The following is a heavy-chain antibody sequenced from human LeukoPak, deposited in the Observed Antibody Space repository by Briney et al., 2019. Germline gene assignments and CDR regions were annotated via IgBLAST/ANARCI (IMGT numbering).Heavy chain of an antibody. CDR2: ICSSSSCT. V-gene: IGHV3-11*06. CDR3: AGSDYVWGTPFYFDF. Sequence: GGSLRLSCAASGFAFSDYYMSWIRQAPGRGLEWVSYICSSSSCTNYADSVKGRFTISRDNAKNSVYLQMNSLRAEDTAVYYCAGSDYVWGTPFYFDFWGQGTLVTVSS. D-gene: IGHD3-16*01. J-gene: IGHJ4*02. CDR1: GFAFSDYY.